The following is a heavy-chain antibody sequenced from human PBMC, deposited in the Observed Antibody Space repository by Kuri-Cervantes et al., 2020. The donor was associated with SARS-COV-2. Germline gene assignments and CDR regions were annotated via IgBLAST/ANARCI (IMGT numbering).Heavy chain of an antibody. V-gene: IGHV3-48*03. Sequence: GGSLRLSCAASGFTFSSYEMNWVRQAPGKGLEWVSYISSSGSTIYYADSVKGRFTISRDTSKNTVYLQMNSLRGDDTAVYYRTRGSIAGRRGIFDFWGQGTVVTVSS. D-gene: IGHD6-6*01. CDR2: ISSSGSTI. CDR3: TRGSIAGRRGIFDF. CDR1: GFTFSSYE. J-gene: IGHJ4*02.